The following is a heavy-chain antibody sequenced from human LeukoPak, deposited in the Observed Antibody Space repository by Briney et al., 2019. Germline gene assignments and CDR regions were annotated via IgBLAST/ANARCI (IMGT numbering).Heavy chain of an antibody. CDR3: ARPGQSSWWVYFNY. CDR2: IHTSGST. V-gene: IGHV4-4*09. J-gene: IGHJ4*02. D-gene: IGHD2-15*01. Sequence: KPSETLSLTCTVSDGLTSFYYWPWIRQPPGKGLEWIGNIHTSGSTDYDPSFKSRVTMSIDTSKNQFSLRLTSVTAADTAVYYCARPGQSSWWVYFNYWGQGSLVTVSS. CDR1: DGLTSFYY.